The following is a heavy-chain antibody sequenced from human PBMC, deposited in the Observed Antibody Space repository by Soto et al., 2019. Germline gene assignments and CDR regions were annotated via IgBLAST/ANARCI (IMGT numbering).Heavy chain of an antibody. J-gene: IGHJ4*02. CDR1: GGSISSGGYY. V-gene: IGHV4-31*03. Sequence: SETLSLTCTVSGGSISSGGYYWTWIRQHPGKGLEWIGYIYYSGSTYYNPSLKSRVTISVDTSKNQFSLKLSSVTAADTAVYYCAREERDSLDSSGSLDYWGQGTLVTVSS. CDR3: AREERDSLDSSGSLDY. CDR2: IYYSGST. D-gene: IGHD3-22*01.